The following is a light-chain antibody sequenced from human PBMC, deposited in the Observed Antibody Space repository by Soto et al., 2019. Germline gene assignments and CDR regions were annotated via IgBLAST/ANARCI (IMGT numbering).Light chain of an antibody. J-gene: IGKJ5*01. CDR3: QQYVISVT. V-gene: IGKV3D-15*01. CDR1: QSVSSY. CDR2: DAS. Sequence: EIVMTQSPATLSVSPGERATLSCRASQSVSSYLAWYQQKPGQAPRLLIYDASNRATGIPARFSGSGSGTDFTLTISRLEPQDSAMYYCQQYVISVTFGQGTRLEIK.